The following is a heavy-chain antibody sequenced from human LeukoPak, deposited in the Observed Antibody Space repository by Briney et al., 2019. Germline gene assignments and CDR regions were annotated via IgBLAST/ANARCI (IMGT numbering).Heavy chain of an antibody. J-gene: IGHJ5*02. Sequence: LSLTCTVSGGSISSGGYYWCWIRQAPGKGLEWVSVIYSGGSTYYADSVKGRFTISRDNSKNTLYLQMNSLRAEDTAVYYCAIDWVSWGQGTLVTVSS. D-gene: IGHD2-21*01. CDR3: AIDWVS. CDR1: GGSISSGGYY. V-gene: IGHV3-53*01. CDR2: IYSGGST.